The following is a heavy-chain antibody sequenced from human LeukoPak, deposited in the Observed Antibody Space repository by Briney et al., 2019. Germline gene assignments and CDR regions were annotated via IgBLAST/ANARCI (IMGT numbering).Heavy chain of an antibody. V-gene: IGHV3-21*01. J-gene: IGHJ4*02. CDR3: ARDLILGYSSGWSPDY. Sequence: PGGSLRLSCAASGFTFSSYSMNWVRQAPGKGLEWVSSISSSSSYIYYADSVKGRFTISRDNAKNSLYLQMNSLRAEDTAVYYCARDLILGYSSGWSPDYWGQGTLVTVSS. CDR1: GFTFSSYS. D-gene: IGHD6-19*01. CDR2: ISSSSSYI.